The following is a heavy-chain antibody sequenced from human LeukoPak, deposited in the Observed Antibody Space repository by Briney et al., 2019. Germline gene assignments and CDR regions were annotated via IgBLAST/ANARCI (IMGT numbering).Heavy chain of an antibody. CDR1: GFTFSSYA. CDR2: IYYSGST. V-gene: IGHV4-30-4*08. CDR3: ARFTGWFDP. Sequence: LRLSCAASGFTFSSYAMSWVRQPPGKGLEWIGYIYYSGSTYYNPSLKSRVSISVDTSTNQFSLKLNSVTAADTAVYYCARFTGWFDPWGQGTLVTVSS. J-gene: IGHJ5*02.